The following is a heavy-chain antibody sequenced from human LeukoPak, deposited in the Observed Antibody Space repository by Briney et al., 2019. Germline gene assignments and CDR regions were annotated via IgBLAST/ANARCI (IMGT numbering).Heavy chain of an antibody. CDR3: AGTYYYGSGSYYIDY. V-gene: IGHV4-39*07. CDR1: GGSISSYY. D-gene: IGHD3-10*01. Sequence: PSETLSLTCTVSGGSISSYYWGWIRQPPGKGLEWIGSIYYSGSTYYNPSLKSRVTISVDTSKNQFSLKLSSVTAADTAVYYCAGTYYYGSGSYYIDYWGQGTLVTVSS. J-gene: IGHJ4*02. CDR2: IYYSGST.